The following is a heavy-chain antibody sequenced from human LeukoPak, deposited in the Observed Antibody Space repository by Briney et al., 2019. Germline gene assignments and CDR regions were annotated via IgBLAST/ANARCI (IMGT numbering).Heavy chain of an antibody. CDR2: IYSDGKT. J-gene: IGHJ4*02. D-gene: IGHD6-13*01. V-gene: IGHV3-53*05. CDR3: AREVAAAAGTWFDY. Sequence: PGGSLRLSCAASGVTVSRDYMSWVRQAPGKGLEWVSVIYSDGKTYYADSVKGRFTISRDNSKNTLYLQMNSLRAEDTAVYYCAREVAAAAGTWFDYWGQGTLVTVSS. CDR1: GVTVSRDY.